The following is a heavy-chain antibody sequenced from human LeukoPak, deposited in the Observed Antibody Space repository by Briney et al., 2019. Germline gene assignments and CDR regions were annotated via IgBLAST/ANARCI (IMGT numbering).Heavy chain of an antibody. Sequence: SETLSLTCAVYGGSFSGYYWSWIRQPPGKGLEWIGEINHSGSTNYNPSLKSRVTISVDTSKNQFSLKLSSVTAADTAVYYCARGNDNGDYANWGQGTMVTVSP. CDR3: ARGNDNGDYAN. D-gene: IGHD3-16*01. CDR1: GGSFSGYY. CDR2: INHSGST. V-gene: IGHV4-34*01. J-gene: IGHJ3*01.